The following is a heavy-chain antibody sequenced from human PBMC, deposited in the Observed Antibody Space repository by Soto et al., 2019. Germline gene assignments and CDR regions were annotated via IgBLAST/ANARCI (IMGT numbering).Heavy chain of an antibody. V-gene: IGHV1-18*01. CDR2: ISAYNGNT. D-gene: IGHD3-10*01. J-gene: IGHJ6*02. CDR1: GYTFTSYG. Sequence: ASVKVSCKASGYTFTSYGISWVRQAPGQGLEWMGWISAYNGNTNYAQKHQGRVTMTTDTSTSTAYMELRSLRSDDTAVYYCARDPPGTGDYYYYGMDVWGQGTTVTVSS. CDR3: ARDPPGTGDYYYYGMDV.